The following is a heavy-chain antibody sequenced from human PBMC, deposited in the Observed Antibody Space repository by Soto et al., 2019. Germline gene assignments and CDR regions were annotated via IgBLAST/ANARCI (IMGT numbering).Heavy chain of an antibody. Sequence: EVRLLESGGSLVQPGESLRLSCTASGFTFSSYAMTWVRQAPGKGLEWVSGINNSGDSTFYADSVKGRFTISRDNSNNKLYLQMNSLRAEDTAVYYCAKGVYGDYAWGQGTLVTVSS. V-gene: IGHV3-23*01. CDR3: AKGVYGDYA. CDR2: INNSGDST. J-gene: IGHJ4*02. D-gene: IGHD4-17*01. CDR1: GFTFSSYA.